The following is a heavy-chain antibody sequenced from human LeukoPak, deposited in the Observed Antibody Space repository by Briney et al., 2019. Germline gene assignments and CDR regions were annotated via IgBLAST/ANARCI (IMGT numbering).Heavy chain of an antibody. D-gene: IGHD3-10*01. CDR1: GGSISGSSYY. CDR3: ARHGRWFGDPVDY. V-gene: IGHV4-39*01. Sequence: SETLSLTCTVSGGSISGSSYYWGWIRQPPGKGLEWIGSIYYSGSTYYNPSLKSRVTISVDTSKNQFSLKLSSVTAADTAVYYCARHGRWFGDPVDYWGQGTLVTVSS. CDR2: IYYSGST. J-gene: IGHJ4*02.